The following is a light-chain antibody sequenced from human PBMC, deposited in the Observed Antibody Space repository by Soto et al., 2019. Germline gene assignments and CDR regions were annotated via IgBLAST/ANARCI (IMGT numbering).Light chain of an antibody. CDR2: QAS. CDR3: QQYNSYSRT. J-gene: IGKJ1*01. V-gene: IGKV1-5*03. CDR1: QSISAW. Sequence: DIQMTQAHSILSASVGDRVAITCRASQSISAWVAWYQQKPGKAPKLLIYQASLLESGVPSRSSGSGSGTEFTLTISSLQPDDFATYYCQQYNSYSRTFGQGTKVDIK.